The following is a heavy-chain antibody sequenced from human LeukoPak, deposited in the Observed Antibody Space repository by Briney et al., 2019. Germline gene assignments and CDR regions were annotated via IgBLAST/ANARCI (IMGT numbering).Heavy chain of an antibody. D-gene: IGHD5-12*01. J-gene: IGHJ4*02. CDR2: IKSKTDGGTT. CDR3: TTGQVRIVATIRDY. V-gene: IGHV3-15*01. Sequence: GGSLRLSCAASGFTFSNAWMSWVRQAPGKGLEWVGRIKSKTDGGTTDYAAPVKGRFTISRDDSKNTLYLQMNSLKTEDTAVYYCTTGQVRIVATIRDYWGQGTLVTVSS. CDR1: GFTFSNAW.